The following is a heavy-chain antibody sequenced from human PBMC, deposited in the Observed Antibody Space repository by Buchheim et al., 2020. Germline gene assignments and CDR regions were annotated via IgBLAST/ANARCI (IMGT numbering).Heavy chain of an antibody. CDR1: GGSFGGYH. D-gene: IGHD3-3*01. CDR3: ARVYDRWRGGFAP. V-gene: IGHV4-34*01. CDR2: IDQSGST. Sequence: QVQLRQWGAGLLKPSETLSLTCAVYGGSFGGYHWSWIRQPPGKGLEWIGEIDQSGSTKYNPSLKSRVTISLDTAKIQFSFQLSSVTAADTAVYYCARVYDRWRGGFAPWGQGT. J-gene: IGHJ5*02.